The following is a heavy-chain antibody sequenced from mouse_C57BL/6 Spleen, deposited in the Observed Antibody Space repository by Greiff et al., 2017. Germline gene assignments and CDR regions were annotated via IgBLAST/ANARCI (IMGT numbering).Heavy chain of an antibody. CDR1: GFTFSAYG. Sequence: EVKLQESGGGLVKPGGSLKLSCAASGFTFSAYGMHWVRPAPEKGLEWVAYISSGSSTIYYADTVKGRFTISRANAKNTLLLQMTSLRAEDTAMYYCARELYYYAMGYWGQGTSVTVSS. D-gene: IGHD1-1*02. CDR2: ISSGSSTI. CDR3: ARELYYYAMGY. J-gene: IGHJ4*01. V-gene: IGHV5-17*01.